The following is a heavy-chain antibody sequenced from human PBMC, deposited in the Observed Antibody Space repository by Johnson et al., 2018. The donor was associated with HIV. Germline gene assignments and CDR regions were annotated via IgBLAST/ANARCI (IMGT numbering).Heavy chain of an antibody. D-gene: IGHD1-7*01. CDR3: TGTTLFRGRTTSGAFDI. Sequence: EVQLVESGGGLVQPGGSLKLSCAASGFSFSATAMHWVRQTSGKGLEWVGRIRSKAFSYSTAYTASLQGRLNISRDDSKNTAYLQMNSLKTEDTGVYYCTGTTLFRGRTTSGAFDIWGRGTVVTVSS. CDR2: IRSKAFSYST. CDR1: GFSFSATA. V-gene: IGHV3-73*02. J-gene: IGHJ3*02.